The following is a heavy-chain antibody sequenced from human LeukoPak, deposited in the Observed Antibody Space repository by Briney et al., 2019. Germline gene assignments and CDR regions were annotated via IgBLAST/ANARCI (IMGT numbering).Heavy chain of an antibody. J-gene: IGHJ4*02. V-gene: IGHV1-69*04. CDR1: GGTFSSYA. Sequence: SVKVSCKASGGTFSSYAISWVRQAPGQGLEWMGRIIPILGIANYAQKFQGRVTMTRDTSTSTVYMELSSLRSEDTAVYYCARAREQLFFDYWGQGTLVTVSS. CDR3: ARAREQLFFDY. CDR2: IIPILGIA. D-gene: IGHD6-13*01.